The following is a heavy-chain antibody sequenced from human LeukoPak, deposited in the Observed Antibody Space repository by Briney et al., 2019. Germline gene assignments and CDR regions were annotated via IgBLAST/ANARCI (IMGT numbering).Heavy chain of an antibody. Sequence: GGSLRLSCAASGFTFSSYWMSWVRQAPGKGLEWVANIKQDGSEKYYVDSVKGRFAISRDIAKNSLYLQMNSLRAEDTAVYYCARGPLIWGRLTFYFDYWGQGTLVTVSS. CDR2: IKQDGSEK. J-gene: IGHJ4*02. D-gene: IGHD3-10*01. CDR1: GFTFSSYW. V-gene: IGHV3-7*01. CDR3: ARGPLIWGRLTFYFDY.